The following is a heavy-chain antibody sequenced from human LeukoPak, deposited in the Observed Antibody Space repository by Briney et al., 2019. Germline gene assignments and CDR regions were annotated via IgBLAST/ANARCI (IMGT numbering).Heavy chain of an antibody. CDR1: GFTFSSYA. D-gene: IGHD3-22*01. CDR2: ISGSGDNT. J-gene: IGHJ4*02. Sequence: WGSLGLSCAASGFTFSSYAMSWVRQAPGKGLEWVSGISGSGDNTYYADSVKGRFTISRDNSKNTLYVQVNSLGTEDTAAYYCAKGSYYDSSGSFYFDYWGQGTLVTVSS. CDR3: AKGSYYDSSGSFYFDY. V-gene: IGHV3-23*01.